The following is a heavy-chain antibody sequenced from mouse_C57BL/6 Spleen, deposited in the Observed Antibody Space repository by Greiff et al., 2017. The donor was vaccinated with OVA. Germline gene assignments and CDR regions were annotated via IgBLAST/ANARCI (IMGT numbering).Heavy chain of an antibody. J-gene: IGHJ2*01. CDR2: INPSNGGT. V-gene: IGHV1-53*01. Sequence: VQLQQSGTELVKPGASVKLSCKASGYTFTSYWMHWVKQRPGQGLEWIGNINPSNGGTNYNEKFKSKATLTVDKSSSTAYMQLSSLTSEDSAVYYGAVRVSAHLYYGYFDYWGQGTTLTVSS. D-gene: IGHD2-1*01. CDR1: GYTFTSYW. CDR3: AVRVSAHLYYGYFDY.